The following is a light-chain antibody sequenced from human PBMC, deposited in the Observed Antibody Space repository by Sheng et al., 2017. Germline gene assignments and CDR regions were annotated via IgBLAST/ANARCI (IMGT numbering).Light chain of an antibody. Sequence: DIQMTQSPSSLSASVGDRVTITCRASQSISSYLNWYQQKPGKAPKLLIYAASSLQSGVPSRFSGSGSGTDFTLTISSLQPEDFATYYCQQSYSTPXRSTFGGRT. V-gene: IGKV1-39*01. CDR3: QQSYSTPXRST. CDR2: AAS. CDR1: QSISSY. J-gene: IGKJ4*02.